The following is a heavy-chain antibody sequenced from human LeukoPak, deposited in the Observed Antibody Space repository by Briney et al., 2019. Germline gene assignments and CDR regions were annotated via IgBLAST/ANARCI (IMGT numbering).Heavy chain of an antibody. V-gene: IGHV1-69*13. J-gene: IGHJ3*02. CDR3: ARESGSYPDAFDI. D-gene: IGHD1-26*01. CDR2: IIPIFGTA. CDR1: GGTFSSYA. Sequence: SVKVSCKASGGTFSSYAISWVRQAPGQGLEWMGGIIPIFGTANYAQKFQGRVTITADESTSTAYMELSSLRSEDTAVHYCARESGSYPDAFDIWGQGTMVTVSS.